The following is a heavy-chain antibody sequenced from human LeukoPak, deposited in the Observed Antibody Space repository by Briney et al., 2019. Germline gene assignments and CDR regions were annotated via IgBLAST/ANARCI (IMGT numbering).Heavy chain of an antibody. CDR2: IWYDGSNK. CDR3: ARERTYYYYGMDV. J-gene: IGHJ6*02. CDR1: GFTFRSYG. V-gene: IGHV3-33*01. Sequence: GGSLRLSCAASGFTFRSYGMHWVRQAPGKGLEWVAVIWYDGSNKYYADSVKGRFTISRDNSKNTLYLQMNSLRAEDTAVYYCARERTYYYYGMDVWGQGTTVTVSS.